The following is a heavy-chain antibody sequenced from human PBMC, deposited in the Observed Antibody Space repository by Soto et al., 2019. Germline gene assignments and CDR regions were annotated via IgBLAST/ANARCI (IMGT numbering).Heavy chain of an antibody. J-gene: IGHJ6*02. CDR1: GGSITNYY. V-gene: IGHV4-59*13. Sequence: SDTLSLTCTVSGGSITNYYWSWIRQPPGKGLQWIGYIFYSGSTNYNPSLKSRVTISVDTSKNQFSLKLSSVTAADTAVYYCARVGGSMDVWGQGTTVTVSS. D-gene: IGHD1-26*01. CDR2: IFYSGST. CDR3: ARVGGSMDV.